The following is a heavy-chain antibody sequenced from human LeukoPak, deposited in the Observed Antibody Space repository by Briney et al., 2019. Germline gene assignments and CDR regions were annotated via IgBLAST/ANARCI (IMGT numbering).Heavy chain of an antibody. V-gene: IGHV5-51*01. Sequence: GESLKISCKGSGYSFTSYWSGWVRQMPGKGLEWMGIIYLGDSDTRYSPSFQGQVTISADKSISTAYLQWSSLKASDTAMYYCARQDIVVVPAATNYYYYMDVWGKGTTVTVSS. J-gene: IGHJ6*03. CDR1: GYSFTSYW. CDR3: ARQDIVVVPAATNYYYYMDV. D-gene: IGHD2-2*01. CDR2: IYLGDSDT.